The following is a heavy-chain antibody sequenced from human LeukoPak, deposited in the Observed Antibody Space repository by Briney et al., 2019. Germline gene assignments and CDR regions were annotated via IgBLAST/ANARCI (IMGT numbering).Heavy chain of an antibody. CDR3: ARVRLRGDCYDH. CDR1: GFTFSSYS. V-gene: IGHV3-21*01. J-gene: IGHJ4*02. D-gene: IGHD2-21*01. CDR2: ISSSSSYI. Sequence: GGSLRLSCAASGFTFSSYSMNWVRQAPGKGLEWVSSISSSSSYIYYADSVKGRFTISRANAKNSLYLQMNSLRAEDTAVYYCARVRLRGDCYDHWGQGTLVTVSS.